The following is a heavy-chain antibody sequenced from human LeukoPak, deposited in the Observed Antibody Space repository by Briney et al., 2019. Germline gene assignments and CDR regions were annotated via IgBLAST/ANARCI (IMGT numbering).Heavy chain of an antibody. CDR2: ISSSSSYI. D-gene: IGHD3-9*01. CDR3: ARDGRYYDILTGYPAAGYFDY. Sequence: PGGSLRLSCAASGFTFSNYSMNWVRQAPGKGLEWVSSISSSSSYIYYADSVKGRFTISRDNAKNSLYLQMNSLRAEDTAVYYCARDGRYYDILTGYPAAGYFDYWGQGTLVTVSS. CDR1: GFTFSNYS. V-gene: IGHV3-21*01. J-gene: IGHJ4*02.